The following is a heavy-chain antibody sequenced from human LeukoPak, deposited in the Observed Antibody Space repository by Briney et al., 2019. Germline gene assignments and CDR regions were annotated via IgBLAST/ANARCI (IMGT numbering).Heavy chain of an antibody. Sequence: GGYLRLSCAASGFTFSSYEMNWVRQAPGKGLEWVSYISSSGSTIYCADSVKGRFTISRDNAKNSLYLQMKSRRAEATAVYYCARDEYSSGWYDYWGQGTLVTVSS. V-gene: IGHV3-48*03. D-gene: IGHD6-19*01. J-gene: IGHJ4*02. CDR3: ARDEYSSGWYDY. CDR1: GFTFSSYE. CDR2: ISSSGSTI.